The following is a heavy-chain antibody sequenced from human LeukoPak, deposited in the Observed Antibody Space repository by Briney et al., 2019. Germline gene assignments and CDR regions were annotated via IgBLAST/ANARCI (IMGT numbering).Heavy chain of an antibody. CDR2: ISWNSGSI. J-gene: IGHJ6*02. CDR1: GFTFSNYS. V-gene: IGHV3-9*01. Sequence: GGSLRLSCAASGFTFSNYSMNWVRQAPGKGLEWVSGISWNSGSIGYADSVKGRFTISRDNAKNSLYLQMNSLGPEDTALYYCAKDMFSSGWAPYYYGMDVWGQGTTVTVSS. CDR3: AKDMFSSGWAPYYYGMDV. D-gene: IGHD6-19*01.